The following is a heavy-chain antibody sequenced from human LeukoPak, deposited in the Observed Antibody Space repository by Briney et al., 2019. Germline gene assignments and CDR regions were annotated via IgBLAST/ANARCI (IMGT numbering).Heavy chain of an antibody. J-gene: IGHJ3*02. V-gene: IGHV3-23*01. Sequence: GGSLRLSCTASGFTFSAYAMMWVRQTPGKGPEWVSAIRGGGGSAFYADSVKGRFTISRDNSKYTLFLQMNSLRAEDTAVYYCARDPNGDYIGAFDMWGPGTMVTGSS. CDR1: GFTFSAYA. CDR3: ARDPNGDYIGAFDM. D-gene: IGHD4-17*01. CDR2: IRGGGGSA.